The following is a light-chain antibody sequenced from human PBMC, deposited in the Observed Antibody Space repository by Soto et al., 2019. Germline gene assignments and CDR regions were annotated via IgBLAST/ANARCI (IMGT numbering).Light chain of an antibody. CDR2: DAS. V-gene: IGKV1-33*01. J-gene: IGKJ2*02. Sequence: DIQMTQSPSSLSASVGDRVTITCQASQDISNYLNWYQQKPGKAPKLLIYDASNLETGVTSRFSGSGSGTDFTFTISSLQPEDIATYYCQQYDNLLWTFGQGTKLEIK. CDR1: QDISNY. CDR3: QQYDNLLWT.